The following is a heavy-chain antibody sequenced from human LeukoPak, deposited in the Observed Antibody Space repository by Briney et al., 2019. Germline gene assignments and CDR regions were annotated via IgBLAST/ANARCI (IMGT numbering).Heavy chain of an antibody. J-gene: IGHJ5*02. V-gene: IGHV4-34*01. Sequence: SETLSLTCAVYGGSFSGYYWSWIRQPPGKGLEWIGEINHSGSTNYNPSLKSRVTISIDTSKIQFSLKLSSVTAADTAVYYCARAPSYCSTSSCYVMAFDPWGQGILVTVSS. D-gene: IGHD2-2*01. CDR2: INHSGST. CDR1: GGSFSGYY. CDR3: ARAPSYCSTSSCYVMAFDP.